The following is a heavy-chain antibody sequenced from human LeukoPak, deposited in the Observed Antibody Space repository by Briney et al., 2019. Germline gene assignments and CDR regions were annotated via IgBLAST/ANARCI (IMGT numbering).Heavy chain of an antibody. CDR2: IYYSGTT. Sequence: SETLSLTCTVSGASISGSRYYWGWIRQPPGKGLEWIGTIYYSGTTYYNPSLKGRVTISIDTSKNQFSLKLSSVTAADTAVYYCARLVGAATDPFDYWGQGTLVTVSS. CDR3: ARLVGAATDPFDY. V-gene: IGHV4-39*01. J-gene: IGHJ4*02. CDR1: GASISGSRYY. D-gene: IGHD1-26*01.